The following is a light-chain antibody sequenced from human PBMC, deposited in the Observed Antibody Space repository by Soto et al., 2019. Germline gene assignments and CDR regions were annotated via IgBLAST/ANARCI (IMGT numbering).Light chain of an antibody. CDR1: QSISSY. V-gene: IGKV1-39*01. CDR2: AAS. Sequence: DIQMTQSPSTLSGSVGDRVTITCRASQSISSYLNWYQQKPGKAPKLLIYAASSLQSGVPSRFSGSGSGTDFTLTISSLQPEDFATHYCQQSYSTPITFGQGTRLEIK. CDR3: QQSYSTPIT. J-gene: IGKJ5*01.